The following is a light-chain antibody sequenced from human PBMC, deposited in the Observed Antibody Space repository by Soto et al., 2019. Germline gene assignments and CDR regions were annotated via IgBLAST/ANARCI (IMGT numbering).Light chain of an antibody. V-gene: IGKV3-15*01. CDR2: DAS. Sequence: EIVLTQSPATLSLSPGERATLSCRASQSVSSYLAWYQQKPGQAPRLLIYDASTRATGIPARFSGSGSGTEFTLTISSLQSEDFAVYYCQQYYNYGPLTFGGGTK. J-gene: IGKJ4*01. CDR1: QSVSSY. CDR3: QQYYNYGPLT.